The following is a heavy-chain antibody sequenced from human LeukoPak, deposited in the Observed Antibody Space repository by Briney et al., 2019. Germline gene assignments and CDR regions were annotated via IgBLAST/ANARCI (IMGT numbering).Heavy chain of an antibody. CDR2: MSYNGNDK. CDR3: ARDPSRFGEYGYFDY. J-gene: IGHJ4*02. V-gene: IGHV3-30*04. D-gene: IGHD3-10*01. Sequence: GGSLRLSCAASGFTFSSFAMHWVRQTPGKGLEWVAGMSYNGNDKYYEDSLKGRFTISRDNSKNTLYLQMNSLRAEDTAAYYCARDPSRFGEYGYFDYWGQGSLVTVSS. CDR1: GFTFSSFA.